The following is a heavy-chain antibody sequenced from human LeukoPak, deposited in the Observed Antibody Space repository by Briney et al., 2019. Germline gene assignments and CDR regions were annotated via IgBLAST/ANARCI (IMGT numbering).Heavy chain of an antibody. J-gene: IGHJ6*02. CDR3: ARGSRGFWSGYSSEYYYYGMDV. CDR1: GFTFSSYA. Sequence: GGSLRLSCAASGFTFSSYAMHWVRQAPGKGLEWVAVISYDGSNKYYADSVKGRFTISRDNSKNTLYLQMNSLRAEDTAVYYCARGSRGFWSGYSSEYYYYGMDVWGQGTTVTVSS. CDR2: ISYDGSNK. V-gene: IGHV3-30-3*01. D-gene: IGHD3-3*01.